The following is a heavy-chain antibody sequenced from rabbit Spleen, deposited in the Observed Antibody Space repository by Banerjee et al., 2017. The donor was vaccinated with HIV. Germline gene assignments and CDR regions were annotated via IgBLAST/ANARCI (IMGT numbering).Heavy chain of an antibody. Sequence: QSLEESGGDLVKPGASLTLTCTASGVSFSFNSYMCWVRQAPGKGLEWIACIDTGSSGFTYFATWAKGRFTCSKTSSTTVTLQVTRLTAADTATYFCARDTSSSFSSYGMDLWGPGTLVTVS. CDR3: ARDTSSSFSSYGMDL. D-gene: IGHD1-1*01. CDR1: GVSFSFNSY. V-gene: IGHV1S40*01. J-gene: IGHJ6*01. CDR2: IDTGSSGFT.